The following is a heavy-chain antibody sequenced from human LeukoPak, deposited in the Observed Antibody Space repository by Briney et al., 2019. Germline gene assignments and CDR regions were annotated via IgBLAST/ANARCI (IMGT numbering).Heavy chain of an antibody. CDR1: GGTFSSYA. D-gene: IGHD6-13*01. CDR3: ARIAAADRLDY. V-gene: IGHV1-69*13. Sequence: ASVKVSCKASGGTFSSYAISWVRQAPGQRLEWMGGIIPIFGTANYAQKFQGRVTITADESTSTAYMELSSLRSEDTAVYYCARIAAADRLDYWGQGTLVTVSS. CDR2: IIPIFGTA. J-gene: IGHJ4*02.